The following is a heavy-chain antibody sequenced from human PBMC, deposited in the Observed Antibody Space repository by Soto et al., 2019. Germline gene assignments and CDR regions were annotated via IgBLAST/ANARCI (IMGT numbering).Heavy chain of an antibody. CDR1: GFSFSDYS. J-gene: IGHJ4*02. CDR3: AKRATTVPTPGNYFDC. V-gene: IGHV3-23*01. Sequence: GGSLRLSCAASGFSFSDYSMTWVRQAPGRGLEWVSTLTRGGTTFYADSVKGRFTISRDNSKNTLSLQMHNLRAEDTARYYCAKRATTVPTPGNYFDCWGQGTLVTVSS. CDR2: LTRGGTT. D-gene: IGHD2-15*01.